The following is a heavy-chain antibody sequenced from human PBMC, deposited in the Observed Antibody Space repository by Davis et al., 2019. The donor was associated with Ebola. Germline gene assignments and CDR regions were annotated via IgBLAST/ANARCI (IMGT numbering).Heavy chain of an antibody. V-gene: IGHV4-59*01. J-gene: IGHJ5*02. Sequence: MPSETLSLTCTVSGGSISDSYWSWIRQPPGKGLEWIGYIYYTGTTTYNPSLKSRVTMSVDTSKNQFSLKLTSATAADTAVYYCARDFSLGYCAGGSCYGNNWFDPWGQGTLVTVSS. CDR1: GGSISDSY. D-gene: IGHD2-15*01. CDR2: IYYTGTT. CDR3: ARDFSLGYCAGGSCYGNNWFDP.